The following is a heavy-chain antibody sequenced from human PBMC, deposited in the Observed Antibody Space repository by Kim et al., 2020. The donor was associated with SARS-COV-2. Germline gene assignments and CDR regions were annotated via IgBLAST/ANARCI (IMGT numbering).Heavy chain of an antibody. J-gene: IGHJ5*02. CDR3: ARGDIVVVVAANYPNWFDP. CDR1: GYTFTGYY. CDR2: INPNSGGT. Sequence: ASVKVSCKASGYTFTGYYMHWVRQAPGQGLEWMGWINPNSGGTNYAQKFQGRVTMTRDTSISTAYMELSRLRSDDTAVYYCARGDIVVVVAANYPNWFDPWGQGTLVTVSS. D-gene: IGHD2-15*01. V-gene: IGHV1-2*02.